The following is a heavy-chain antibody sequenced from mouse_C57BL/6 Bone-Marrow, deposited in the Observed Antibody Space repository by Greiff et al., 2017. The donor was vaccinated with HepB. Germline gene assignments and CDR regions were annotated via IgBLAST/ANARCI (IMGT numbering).Heavy chain of an antibody. V-gene: IGHV5-16*01. J-gene: IGHJ2*01. CDR3: ARDLDYFDY. CDR1: GFTFSDYY. CDR2: INSDGSST. Sequence: EVKVVESEGGLVQPGSSMKLSCTASGFTFSDYYMAWVRQVPEKGLEWVANINSDGSSTYYLDSLKSRFIISRDNAKNILYLQMSSLKSEDTATYYCARDLDYFDYWGQGTTLTVSS.